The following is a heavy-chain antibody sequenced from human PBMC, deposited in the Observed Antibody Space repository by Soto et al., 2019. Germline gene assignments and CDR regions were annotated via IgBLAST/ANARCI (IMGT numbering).Heavy chain of an antibody. V-gene: IGHV3-23*01. CDR3: AEEAAVKGIAES. D-gene: IGHD6-13*01. J-gene: IGHJ5*02. Sequence: VGSTRVPWSAAGVTFSSYGRSRVRQAPGEGREWVGDVSDIIGRTYYADSVKGRFTISRDNSKNTVYLQMSSLRVEDTVLYYWAEEAAVKGIAESCGQGTLVTVAP. CDR2: VSDIIGRT. CDR1: GVTFSSYG.